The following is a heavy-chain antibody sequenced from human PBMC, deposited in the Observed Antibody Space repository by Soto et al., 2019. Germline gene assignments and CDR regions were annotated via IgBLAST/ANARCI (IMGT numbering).Heavy chain of an antibody. J-gene: IGHJ4*02. Sequence: QVQLQQWGAGLLKPSETLSLTCAVHGGSFSGYYWSWIRQPPGKGLEWIGEINHSGSTNYNPSLKSRVTISVDTSKNQFSLKLSSVTAADTAVYYCARAAWQWLVAFDYWGQGTLVTVSS. V-gene: IGHV4-34*01. CDR2: INHSGST. D-gene: IGHD6-19*01. CDR1: GGSFSGYY. CDR3: ARAAWQWLVAFDY.